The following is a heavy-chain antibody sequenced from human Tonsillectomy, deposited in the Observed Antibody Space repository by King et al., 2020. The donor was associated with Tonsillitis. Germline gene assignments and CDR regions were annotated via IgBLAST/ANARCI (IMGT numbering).Heavy chain of an antibody. CDR3: ASYCSRTSCPMDV. J-gene: IGHJ6*03. CDR2: ISYDGRNK. V-gene: IGHV3-30*03. Sequence: VQLVESGGGVVQPGRSLRLSCAASGFTFSNYGMHWVRQAPGKGLEWVAVISYDGRNKYYADSVKGRFTISRDNSKNTLYLQMNSLRTEDTAVYYCASYCSRTSCPMDVWGKGTTVTVSS. CDR1: GFTFSNYG. D-gene: IGHD2-2*01.